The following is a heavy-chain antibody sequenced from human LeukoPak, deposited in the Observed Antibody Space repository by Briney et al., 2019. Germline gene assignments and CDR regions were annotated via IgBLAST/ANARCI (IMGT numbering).Heavy chain of an antibody. Sequence: ASVKVSCKASGYTFTSYYMHWVRQAPGQGLEWMGIINPSGGSTNYAQKFQERVTITRDMSTSTAYMELSSLRSEDTAVYYCAAGPLTYYYDSSGYYPTYYFDYWGQGTLVTVPS. V-gene: IGHV1-46*01. CDR3: AAGPLTYYYDSSGYYPTYYFDY. D-gene: IGHD3-22*01. CDR1: GYTFTSYY. CDR2: INPSGGST. J-gene: IGHJ4*02.